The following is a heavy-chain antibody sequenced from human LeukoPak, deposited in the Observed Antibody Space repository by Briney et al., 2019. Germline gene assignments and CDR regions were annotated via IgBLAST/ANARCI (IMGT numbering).Heavy chain of an antibody. J-gene: IGHJ6*03. CDR1: GGSFSGYY. V-gene: IGHV4-34*01. D-gene: IGHD5-12*01. CDR2: INHSGST. CDR3: ARLRRTATMYYYYMDV. Sequence: SETLSLTCAVYGGSFSGYYWSWIRQPPGKGLEWIGEINHSGSTNYNPSLKSRVTISVDTSKNQFSLKLSSVTAADTAVYYCARLRRTATMYYYYMDVWGKGTTVTVSS.